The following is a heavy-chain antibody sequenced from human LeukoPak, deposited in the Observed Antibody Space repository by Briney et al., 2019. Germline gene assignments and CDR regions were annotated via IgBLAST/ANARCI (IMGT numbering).Heavy chain of an antibody. CDR1: GGSISSGDYY. D-gene: IGHD3-22*01. CDR2: IYYSGST. V-gene: IGHV4-30-4*01. CDR3: ARASSGYYSYYFDY. Sequence: SETLSLTCTVSGGSISSGDYYWSWIRQPPGKGLEWIGYIYYSGSTYYNPSLKSRVTISVDTSKNQFSLKLSSVTAADTAVYYCARASSGYYSYYFDYWGQGTLVTVSS. J-gene: IGHJ4*02.